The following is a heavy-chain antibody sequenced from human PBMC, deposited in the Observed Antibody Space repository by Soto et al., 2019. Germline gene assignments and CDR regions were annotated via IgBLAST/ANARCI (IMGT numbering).Heavy chain of an antibody. CDR1: GVTVSNYD. V-gene: IGHV3-66*01. Sequence: GGSLRLSCAASGVTVSNYDMSWFRQAPGKGLEWVSIIYAGGTTYYTDSVKGRFTISRDSSKNTLFLQMNSLRAEDTAVYYCSHWGFFWGRGTLVTVSS. J-gene: IGHJ4*02. D-gene: IGHD7-27*01. CDR3: SHWGFF. CDR2: IYAGGTT.